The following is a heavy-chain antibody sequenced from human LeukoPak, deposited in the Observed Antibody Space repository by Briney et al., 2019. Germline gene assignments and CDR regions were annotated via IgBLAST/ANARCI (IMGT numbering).Heavy chain of an antibody. J-gene: IGHJ6*03. CDR3: ASGGIYYYYYMDV. D-gene: IGHD3-16*01. CDR2: IYTSGST. V-gene: IGHV4-61*02. Sequence: SETLSLTCTVSGGSISSGSYYWSWIRQPAGKGLEWIGRIYTSGSTNYNPSLKSRVTISVDTSKKQLSLKLRSVTAADTAVYYCASGGIYYYYYMDVWGKGKTVTVSS. CDR1: GGSISSGSYY.